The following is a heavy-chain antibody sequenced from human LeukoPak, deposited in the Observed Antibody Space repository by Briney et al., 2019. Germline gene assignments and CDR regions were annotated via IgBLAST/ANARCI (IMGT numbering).Heavy chain of an antibody. J-gene: IGHJ4*02. CDR3: AKRASGWYFDY. D-gene: IGHD6-19*01. CDR1: GFTFSSYG. CDR2: ISGSGDIT. V-gene: IGHV3-23*01. Sequence: TGESLRLSCGASGFTFSSYGLSWVRQAPGKGLEWVSAISGSGDITYYAVSVKGRFTISRDNSKNTLFLQMNSLRAEDTAVYYCAKRASGWYFDYWGQGTLVTVSS.